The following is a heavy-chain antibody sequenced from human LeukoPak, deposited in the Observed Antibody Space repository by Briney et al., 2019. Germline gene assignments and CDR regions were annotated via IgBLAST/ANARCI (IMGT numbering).Heavy chain of an antibody. CDR1: GVSISSDY. D-gene: IGHD4-17*01. V-gene: IGHV4-59*08. CDR3: AGRLRQNLFDP. Sequence: SETLSLTCTVSGVSISSDYLRWIRLPPGKGLEWIGYIYYSGSSNYNPSLKSRVTMPVDMYNNQFSLTSNSVTDARTAVYLLAGRLRQNLFDPWGQGTLVTVSS. CDR2: IYYSGSS. J-gene: IGHJ5*02.